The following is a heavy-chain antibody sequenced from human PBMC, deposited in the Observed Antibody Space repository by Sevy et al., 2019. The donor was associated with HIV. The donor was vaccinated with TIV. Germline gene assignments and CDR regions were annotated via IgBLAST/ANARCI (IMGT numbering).Heavy chain of an antibody. V-gene: IGHV4-38-2*01. D-gene: IGHD3-10*01. J-gene: IGHJ5*02. CDR2: IYHSGST. CDR3: ARFLRTARLLWFGELYDWFDP. Sequence: SETLSLTCAVSGYSISSGYYWGWIRQPPGKGLEWIGSIYHSGSTYYNPSLKSRVTISVDTSKNQFSLKLSSVTAADTAVYYCARFLRTARLLWFGELYDWFDPWGQGTLVTVSS. CDR1: GYSISSGYY.